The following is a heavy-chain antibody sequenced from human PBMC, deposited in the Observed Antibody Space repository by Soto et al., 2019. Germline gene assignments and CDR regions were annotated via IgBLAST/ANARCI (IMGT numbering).Heavy chain of an antibody. CDR3: AKKGYSGSYCAY. J-gene: IGHJ4*02. D-gene: IGHD1-26*01. CDR1: GFTFRSYD. CDR2: ISGGGVSI. Sequence: GGSLRLSCAASGFTFRSYDMTWVRQAPGKGLEWVSSISGGGVSIYYADSVKGRFTISRDNSKNTLYLQMNSLRAEDTAVYYCAKKGYSGSYCAYWGQGTLVTVS. V-gene: IGHV3-23*01.